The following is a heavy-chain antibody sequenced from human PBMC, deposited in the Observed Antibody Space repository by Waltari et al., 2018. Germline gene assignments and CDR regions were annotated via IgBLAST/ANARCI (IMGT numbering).Heavy chain of an antibody. Sequence: QLQLQESGPGLVKPSETLSLTCTVSGGSISSSSYYWGWIRQPPGKGLEWIGSIYYSGSTYYNPPLKSRVTISVDTSKNQFSLKLSSVTAADTAVYYCANSFEGWNWYFDLWGRGTPGHCLL. CDR1: GGSISSSSYY. J-gene: IGHJ2*01. V-gene: IGHV4-39*01. CDR3: ANSFEGWNWYFDL. D-gene: IGHD2-15*01. CDR2: IYYSGST.